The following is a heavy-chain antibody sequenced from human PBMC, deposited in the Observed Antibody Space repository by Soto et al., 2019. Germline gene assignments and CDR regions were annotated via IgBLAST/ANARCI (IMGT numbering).Heavy chain of an antibody. CDR2: IYYTRRT. V-gene: IGHV4-39*01. CDR3: ARLPVLVTAIWFDP. J-gene: IGHJ5*02. Sequence: SETLSLTCTVSGGSISSGSYYWGWIRQPPGKGLEWIGSIYYTRRTYNNPSLKSRVTMSVDTSKNQFSLRLSSVTAADTAVYYCARLPVLVTAIWFDPWGQGTLVTVSS. D-gene: IGHD2-21*02. CDR1: GGSISSGSYY.